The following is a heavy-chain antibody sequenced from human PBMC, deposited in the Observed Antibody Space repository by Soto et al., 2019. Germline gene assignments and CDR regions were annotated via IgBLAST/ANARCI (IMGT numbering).Heavy chain of an antibody. Sequence: KTSETLSLTCTVSGGSISSGGYYWSWIRQHPGKGLEWIGYIYYSGSTYYNPSLKSRVTISVDTSKNQFSLKLSSVTAADTAVYYCARFVVAATRGGFDPWGQGTLVTVSS. J-gene: IGHJ5*02. CDR3: ARFVVAATRGGFDP. V-gene: IGHV4-31*03. CDR1: GGSISSGGYY. D-gene: IGHD2-15*01. CDR2: IYYSGST.